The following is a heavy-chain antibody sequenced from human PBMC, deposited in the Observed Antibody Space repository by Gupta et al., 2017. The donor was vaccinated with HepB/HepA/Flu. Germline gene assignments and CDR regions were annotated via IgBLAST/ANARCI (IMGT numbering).Heavy chain of an antibody. J-gene: IGHJ6*02. CDR2: MFSNVEK. V-gene: IGHV2-26*01. Sequence: QVTLKESGPVLVKPTENLPLTCSVSGFSLSNARMGVSWTRQPPGKALEWLAHMFSNVEKSYSTSLKSRLTSSKDTSKSQVVRTMTNMDPVDTATYYCARMADYYYYGMDVWGQGTTVTASS. CDR1: GFSLSNARMG. CDR3: ARMADYYYYGMDV.